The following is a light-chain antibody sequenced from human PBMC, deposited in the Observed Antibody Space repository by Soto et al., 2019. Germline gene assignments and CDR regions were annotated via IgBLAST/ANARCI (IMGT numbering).Light chain of an antibody. CDR1: SSNIGAGYD. Sequence: QSVLTQPPSVSGAPGQRVTISCTGSSSNIGAGYDVHWYQQLPGTAPKLLIYGNSNRTSGVPDRFSGSKSGTSASLAITGLQAEDEADYYCQSYDSSPLVFGGGTQLTVL. CDR2: GNS. J-gene: IGLJ2*01. V-gene: IGLV1-40*01. CDR3: QSYDSSPLV.